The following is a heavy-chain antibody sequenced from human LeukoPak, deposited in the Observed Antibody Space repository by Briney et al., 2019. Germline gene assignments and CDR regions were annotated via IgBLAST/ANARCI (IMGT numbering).Heavy chain of an antibody. CDR3: AKCSGASCYHSDDY. CDR1: GFTFSYYS. D-gene: IGHD2-15*01. J-gene: IGHJ4*02. V-gene: IGHV3-21*01. Sequence: GGSLRLSCAASGFTFSYYSMNWVRQAPGKGLEWVSCISSGSSYIYYADSVRGRFTISRDNAKDSLYLQMNSLRAEDTAVYYCAKCSGASCYHSDDYWGQGTLVTVSS. CDR2: ISSGSSYI.